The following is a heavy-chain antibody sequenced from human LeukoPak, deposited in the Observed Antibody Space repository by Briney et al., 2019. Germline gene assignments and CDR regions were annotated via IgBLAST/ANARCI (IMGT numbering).Heavy chain of an antibody. CDR1: GGTFISYA. V-gene: IGHV1-69*13. CDR2: IIPIFGTA. Sequence: GASVKVSCKASGGTFISYAISWVRQAPGQGLEWMGGIIPIFGTANYAQKFQGRVTITADESTSTAYMELSSLRSEDTAVYYCARDSGAIRSGYPSLDYWGQGTLVTVSS. J-gene: IGHJ4*02. CDR3: ARDSGAIRSGYPSLDY. D-gene: IGHD3-22*01.